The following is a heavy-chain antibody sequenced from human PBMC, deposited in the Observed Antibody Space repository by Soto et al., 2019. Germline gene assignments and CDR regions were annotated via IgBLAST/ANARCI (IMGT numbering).Heavy chain of an antibody. D-gene: IGHD4-4*01. CDR2: IIPILGIA. V-gene: IGHV1-69*02. CDR3: ASPSNYEVGDWYFDL. Sequence: EASVKVSCTASGGTFSSYTISWVRQAPGQGLEWMGRIIPILGIANYAQKFQGRVTITADKSTSTAYMELSSLRSEDTAVYYCASPSNYEVGDWYFDLWGRGTLVTVSS. CDR1: GGTFSSYT. J-gene: IGHJ2*01.